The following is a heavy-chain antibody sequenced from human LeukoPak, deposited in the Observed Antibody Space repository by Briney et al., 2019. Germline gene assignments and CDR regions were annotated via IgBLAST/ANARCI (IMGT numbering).Heavy chain of an antibody. CDR3: ARPRATYYFDY. CDR2: IKQDGSEE. D-gene: IGHD1-26*01. V-gene: IGHV3-7*01. Sequence: PGGSLRLSCAASGFTFSSYWMSWVRQAPGKGLEWVANIKQDGSEEYYVDSVKGRFTISRDNAKNSLYLQMNSLRAEDTAVYYCARPRATYYFDYWGQGTLVTVSS. J-gene: IGHJ4*02. CDR1: GFTFSSYW.